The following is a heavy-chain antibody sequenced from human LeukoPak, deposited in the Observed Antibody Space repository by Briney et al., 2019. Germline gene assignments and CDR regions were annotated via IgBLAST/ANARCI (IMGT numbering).Heavy chain of an antibody. V-gene: IGHV4-59*01. D-gene: IGHD3-9*01. CDR3: ARTYYDILTGFLSGDYLSGGYFNY. J-gene: IGHJ4*02. Sequence: SETLSLTCTVSGGSIKTYYWSWIRQPPGKGLERVEYISYSGSTHYNPSLKSRVTISVDTSKNQFSLKLTSVTAADTAVYYCARTYYDILTGFLSGDYLSGGYFNYWGQGTLVTVSS. CDR2: ISYSGST. CDR1: GGSIKTYY.